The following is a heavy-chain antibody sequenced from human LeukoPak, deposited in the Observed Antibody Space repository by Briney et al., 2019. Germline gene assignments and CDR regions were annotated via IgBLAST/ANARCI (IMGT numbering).Heavy chain of an antibody. CDR2: INPSGGST. V-gene: IGHV1-46*01. CDR1: GYTFTSYY. J-gene: IGHJ4*02. CDR3: ARDRTDLVVPAAMDLDY. D-gene: IGHD2-2*01. Sequence: GASVKVSCKASGYTFTSYYMHWVRQAPGQGLEWMGIINPSGGSTSYAQKFQGRVTMTRDTSTSTVYMELSSLRSEDTAVYYCARDRTDLVVPAAMDLDYWGQGTLVTVSS.